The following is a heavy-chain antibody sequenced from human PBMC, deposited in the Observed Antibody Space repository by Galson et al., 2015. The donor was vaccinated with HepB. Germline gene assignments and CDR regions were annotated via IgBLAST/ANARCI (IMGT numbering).Heavy chain of an antibody. CDR2: ISYDGSNK. CDR1: GFTFSSYA. V-gene: IGHV3-30*04. J-gene: IGHJ4*02. CDR3: ARVYGLSSYFDY. D-gene: IGHD3-16*02. Sequence: SLRLSCAASGFTFSSYAMHWVRQAPGKGLEWVAVISYDGSNKYYADSVKGRFTISRDNSKNTLYLQMNSLRAEDTAVYYCARVYGLSSYFDYWGQGTLVTVSS.